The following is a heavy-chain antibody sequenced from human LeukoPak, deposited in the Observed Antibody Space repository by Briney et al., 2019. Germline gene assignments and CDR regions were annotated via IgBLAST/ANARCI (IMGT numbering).Heavy chain of an antibody. Sequence: SETLSLTCTVSGGSISSGSYYWSWIRQPAGKGLEWIGRIYTSGSTNYNPSLKSRVTISVDTSKNQFSLKLSSVTAADTAVYYCARVPPQTGDAFDIWGQGTMVTVSS. V-gene: IGHV4-61*02. CDR2: IYTSGST. CDR1: GGSISSGSYY. J-gene: IGHJ3*02. D-gene: IGHD3-10*01. CDR3: ARVPPQTGDAFDI.